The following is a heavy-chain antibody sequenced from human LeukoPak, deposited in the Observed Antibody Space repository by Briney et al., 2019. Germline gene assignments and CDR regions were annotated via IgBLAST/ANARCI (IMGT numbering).Heavy chain of an antibody. V-gene: IGHV4-59*12. Sequence: SETLSLTCTVSGGSISSYYWSWIRQPPGKGLEWIGYIYYSGSTNYNPSLKSRVTISVDTSKNQFSLKLSSVTAADTAVYYCARDMGGEMAPLMFFDYWGQGTLVTVSS. CDR3: ARDMGGEMAPLMFFDY. CDR1: GGSISSYY. J-gene: IGHJ4*02. CDR2: IYYSGST. D-gene: IGHD5-24*01.